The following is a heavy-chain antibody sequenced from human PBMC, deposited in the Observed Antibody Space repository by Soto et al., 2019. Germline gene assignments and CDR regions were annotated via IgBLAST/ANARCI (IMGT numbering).Heavy chain of an antibody. J-gene: IGHJ6*03. CDR2: ISGSGGST. Sequence: GRALILSWAASGLTFRTCAKRLVLLAPGKRLEWVSAISGSGGSTYYADSVKGRFTISRDNSKTTLYLQMNSLRAEDTAVYYCAKDRQNRESCYYRGVRGKGTTLTVTS. V-gene: IGHV3-23*01. D-gene: IGHD3-16*02. CDR1: GLTFRTCA. CDR3: AKDRQNRESCYYRGV.